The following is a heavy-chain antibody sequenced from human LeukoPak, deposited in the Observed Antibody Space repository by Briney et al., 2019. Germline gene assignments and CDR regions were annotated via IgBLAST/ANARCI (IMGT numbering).Heavy chain of an antibody. CDR3: ARDLPEIMVRGVIPGDY. CDR2: IKQDGSEE. V-gene: IGHV3-7*03. CDR1: GFTFSSYL. J-gene: IGHJ4*02. D-gene: IGHD3-10*01. Sequence: PGGSLRLSCAASGFTFSSYLMSWVRQAPGKGLDWVANIKQDGSEEYYVDSVKGRLIISRDKARNSRYLQMNNLRADDTHVYFFARDLPEIMVRGVIPGDYWGQGTLVTVSS.